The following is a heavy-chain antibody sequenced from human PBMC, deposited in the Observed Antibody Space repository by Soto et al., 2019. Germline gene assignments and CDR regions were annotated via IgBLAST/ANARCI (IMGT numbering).Heavy chain of an antibody. Sequence: VQLVESGGEVVQPGGSLRLSCAASGFTFATYAMHWVRQAPGKGLEWLSFIHMTHDVIFYADSGRGRFTISRDNAKDSLSLQMNSRRVEDTAVYYWVSHLAGDLDFDYWGQGTLVSVSS. V-gene: IGHV3-48*01. D-gene: IGHD4-17*01. CDR2: IHMTHDVI. CDR3: VSHLAGDLDFDY. CDR1: GFTFATYA. J-gene: IGHJ4*02.